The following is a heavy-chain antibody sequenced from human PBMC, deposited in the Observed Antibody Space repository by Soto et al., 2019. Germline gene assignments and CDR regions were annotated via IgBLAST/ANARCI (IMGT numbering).Heavy chain of an antibody. CDR3: ARRSSGYDPDDY. Sequence: EVQLVESGGGLVQPGGSLRLSCAASGFTFSSYSMNWVRQAPGKGLEWVSSISSSSSYIYYADSVKGRFTISRDNAKNSLYLQMNSLRAEDTAVYYCARRSSGYDPDDYWGQGTLVTVSS. CDR1: GFTFSSYS. D-gene: IGHD5-12*01. CDR2: ISSSSSYI. J-gene: IGHJ4*02. V-gene: IGHV3-21*01.